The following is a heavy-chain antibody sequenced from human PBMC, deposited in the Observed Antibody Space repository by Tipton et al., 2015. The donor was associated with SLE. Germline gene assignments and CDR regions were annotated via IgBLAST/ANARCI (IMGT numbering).Heavy chain of an antibody. Sequence: TLSLTCTVSGGSISSHYWSWIRQPPGKGLEWIGYIYYSGSTNYNPSLKSRVTISVDTSKNQFSLKLSSVTAADTAVYYCASTKDDILTGPIGTMLGYWGQGTLVTVSS. V-gene: IGHV4-59*11. J-gene: IGHJ4*02. D-gene: IGHD3-9*01. CDR2: IYYSGST. CDR3: ASTKDDILTGPIGTMLGY. CDR1: GGSISSHY.